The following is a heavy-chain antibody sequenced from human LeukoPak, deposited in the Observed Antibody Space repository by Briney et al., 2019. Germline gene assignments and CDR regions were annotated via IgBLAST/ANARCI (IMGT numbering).Heavy chain of an antibody. D-gene: IGHD2-2*03. CDR3: ARDPQYTFGYPTYDC. CDR2: INPGNGAT. J-gene: IGHJ4*02. CDR1: GYSLSDYH. V-gene: IGHV1-2*02. Sequence: ASVKVSCKASGYSLSDYHLHWVRQAPGQGLEWMGDINPGNGATKYAQKFQGRVTMTRDTSISTVYMDLSGLTPDDTAVSYCARDPQYTFGYPTYDCWGQGTLVTVSS.